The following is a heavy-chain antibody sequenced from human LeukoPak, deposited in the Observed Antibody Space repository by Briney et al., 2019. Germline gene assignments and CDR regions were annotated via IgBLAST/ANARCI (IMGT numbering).Heavy chain of an antibody. V-gene: IGHV4-34*01. Sequence: SETLPLTCAVYGGSFSAYYWSWIRQPPGKGLEWIGEINHSGSTNYNPSLKSRVTISVDTSKNQFSLKLSSVTAADTAVYYCAREASGIWGQGTMVTVSS. CDR3: AREASGI. CDR1: GGSFSAYY. CDR2: INHSGST. J-gene: IGHJ3*02.